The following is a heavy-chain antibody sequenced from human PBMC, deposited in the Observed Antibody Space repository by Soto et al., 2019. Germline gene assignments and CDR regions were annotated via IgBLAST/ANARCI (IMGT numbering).Heavy chain of an antibody. V-gene: IGHV1-69*06. Sequence: ASVKVSCKASGGTFSSYAISWVRQAPGQGLEWLGGIIPNFGKANYAQKFQGRVTITADKSTSTAYMELSSLRSEDTAVYYCAADSQQVGYGTLYNYFYGMDVWGQGTTVTVSS. CDR3: AADSQQVGYGTLYNYFYGMDV. D-gene: IGHD4-17*01. J-gene: IGHJ6*02. CDR1: GGTFSSYA. CDR2: IIPNFGKA.